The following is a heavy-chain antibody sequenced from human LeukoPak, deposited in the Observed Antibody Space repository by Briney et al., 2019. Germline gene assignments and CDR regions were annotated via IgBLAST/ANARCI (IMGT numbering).Heavy chain of an antibody. Sequence: SVKVSCKASGGTFSSYAISWVRQAPGQGLEWMGGIIPVFGTSNYAQKFQGRVTITADESTSTAYMELTSLRSEDTAVYYCARPAKPMTTIFIYFGYWGQGTLVTVSS. J-gene: IGHJ4*02. CDR2: IIPVFGTS. CDR3: ARPAKPMTTIFIYFGY. CDR1: GGTFSSYA. V-gene: IGHV1-69*13. D-gene: IGHD5-24*01.